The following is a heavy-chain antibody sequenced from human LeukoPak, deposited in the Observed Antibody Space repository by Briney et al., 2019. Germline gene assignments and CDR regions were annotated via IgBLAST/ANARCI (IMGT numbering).Heavy chain of an antibody. Sequence: GGSLRLSCVVSGFTVSNNYMTWVRQAPGKGLEWVSLLYSDGRTSYADSVKGRFTISRDNSKNTLYLQMNSLRAEDTAVYYCAKMVTMVRGVVSFDYWGQGTLVTVSS. J-gene: IGHJ4*02. CDR1: GFTVSNNY. V-gene: IGHV3-53*01. CDR3: AKMVTMVRGVVSFDY. D-gene: IGHD3-10*01. CDR2: LYSDGRT.